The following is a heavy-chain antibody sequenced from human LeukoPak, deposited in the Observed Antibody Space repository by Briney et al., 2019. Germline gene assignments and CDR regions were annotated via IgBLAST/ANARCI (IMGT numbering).Heavy chain of an antibody. CDR2: IYSGVST. CDR1: GFTVSSNY. J-gene: IGHJ4*02. V-gene: IGHV3-53*01. CDR3: AREAYGDYYFDY. Sequence: GGPLRLSCAASGFTVSSNYMSWVRQAPGKGLEWVSVIYSGVSTYYADSVKGRFTISRDNPKNSLYLQMNSLRAEDTAVYYCAREAYGDYYFDYWGQGTLVTVSS. D-gene: IGHD4-17*01.